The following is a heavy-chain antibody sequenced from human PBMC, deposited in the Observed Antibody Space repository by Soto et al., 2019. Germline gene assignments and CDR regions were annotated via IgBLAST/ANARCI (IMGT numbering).Heavy chain of an antibody. V-gene: IGHV3-30*18. CDR2: ISYDGSNK. Sequence: GGSLRLSCAASGFTFSSYGMHWVRQAPGKGLEWVAVISYDGSNKYYADSVKGRFTISRDNSKNMLYLQMNSLRAEDTAVYYCAKAAGGTMIVVVITHADYWGQGTLVTVSS. CDR3: AKAAGGTMIVVVITHADY. D-gene: IGHD3-22*01. CDR1: GFTFSSYG. J-gene: IGHJ4*02.